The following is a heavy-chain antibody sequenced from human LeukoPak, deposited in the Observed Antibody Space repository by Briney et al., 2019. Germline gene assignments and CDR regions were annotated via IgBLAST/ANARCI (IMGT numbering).Heavy chain of an antibody. CDR3: ARQAAMTPGNYYGMDV. Sequence: GASVKVSCKASGYTFTSYYMHRVRQAPGQGLEWMGIINPSGGSTSYAQKFQGRVTMTRDTSTSTVYMELSSLRSEDTAVYYCARQAAMTPGNYYGMDVWGKGTTVTVSS. CDR1: GYTFTSYY. CDR2: INPSGGST. D-gene: IGHD5-18*01. V-gene: IGHV1-46*01. J-gene: IGHJ6*04.